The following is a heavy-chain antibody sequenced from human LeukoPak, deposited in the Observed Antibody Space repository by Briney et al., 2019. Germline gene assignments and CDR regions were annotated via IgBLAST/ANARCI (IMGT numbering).Heavy chain of an antibody. CDR2: INGDGSRT. CDR1: GFAFSSYW. Sequence: GGSLRLSCAASGFAFSSYWMHWVRQAPGKGLVWVSRINGDGSRTNCADSVKGRFTISRDNAESTLYLQMNSLRVEDTAVYYCTRDFDAATGSWGQGTLVTVPS. V-gene: IGHV3-74*01. CDR3: TRDFDAATGS. D-gene: IGHD3-9*01. J-gene: IGHJ5*02.